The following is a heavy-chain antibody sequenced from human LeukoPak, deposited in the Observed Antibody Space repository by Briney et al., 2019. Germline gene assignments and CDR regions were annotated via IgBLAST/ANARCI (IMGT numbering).Heavy chain of an antibody. V-gene: IGHV3-23*01. J-gene: IGHJ4*02. D-gene: IGHD5-18*01. Sequence: GGTLRLSCAASGFTFSSYGMSWVRQAPGKGLEWVSAISGSGGSTYYADSVKGRFTISRGNSKNTLYLQMNSLRAEDTAVYYCAKDLTLQVDTAMVFDYWGQGTLVTVSS. CDR1: GFTFSSYG. CDR3: AKDLTLQVDTAMVFDY. CDR2: ISGSGGST.